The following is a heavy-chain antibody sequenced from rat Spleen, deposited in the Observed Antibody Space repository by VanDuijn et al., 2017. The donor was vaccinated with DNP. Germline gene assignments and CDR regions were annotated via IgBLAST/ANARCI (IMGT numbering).Heavy chain of an antibody. V-gene: IGHV5-22*01. CDR2: ISYDDNTT. J-gene: IGHJ3*01. CDR3: ARGRWFAY. CDR1: GFTFSDYY. D-gene: IGHD1-11*01. Sequence: EVQLAESGGGLAQPGRSLKLSCAASGFTFSDYYMAWVRQAPKKGLEWVASISYDDNTTYYGESVKGRFTISRDNAKTTLYLQMDSLGSEDTATYYCARGRWFAYWGQGTLVTVSS.